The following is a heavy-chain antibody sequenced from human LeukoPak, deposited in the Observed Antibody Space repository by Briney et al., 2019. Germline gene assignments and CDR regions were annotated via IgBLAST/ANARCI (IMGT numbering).Heavy chain of an antibody. J-gene: IGHJ6*02. V-gene: IGHV4-59*08. CDR1: GGSISSYY. Sequence: SETLSLTCTVSGGSISSYYWSWIRQPPGKGLEWIGYIYYSGSTNYNPSLKSRVTISVDTSKNQFSLKLSSVTAADTAVYYCARRYSSSVGVSGRYYGMDVWGQGTTVTVSS. CDR3: ARRYSSSVGVSGRYYGMDV. D-gene: IGHD6-19*01. CDR2: IYYSGST.